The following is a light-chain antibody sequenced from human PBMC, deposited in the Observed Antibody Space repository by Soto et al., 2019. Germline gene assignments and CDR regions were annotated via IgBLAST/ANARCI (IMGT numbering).Light chain of an antibody. J-gene: IGLJ2*01. CDR3: SAYTISSTVV. V-gene: IGLV2-14*01. CDR1: SSDVGAYKY. CDR2: DVS. Sequence: QSALTQPASVSGSPGQSITISCTGTSSDVGAYKYVSWYQQHPGKAPKLMVYDVSDRPSGVSDRFSGSKSGNTASLTISGLQAEDEADYYCSAYTISSTVVFGGGTQLTVL.